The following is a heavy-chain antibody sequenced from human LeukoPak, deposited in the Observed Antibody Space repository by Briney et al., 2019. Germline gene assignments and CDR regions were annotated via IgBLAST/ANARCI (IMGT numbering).Heavy chain of an antibody. CDR3: ARGNRQVITMIVVVNPFDY. D-gene: IGHD3-22*01. Sequence: SVKVSCKASGGTFSSYAISWVRQAPGQGLEWMGRIIPILGIANYAQRFQGRVTITADKSTSTAYMELSSLRSEDTAVYYCARGNRQVITMIVVVNPFDYWGQGTLVTVSS. CDR1: GGTFSSYA. CDR2: IIPILGIA. V-gene: IGHV1-69*04. J-gene: IGHJ4*02.